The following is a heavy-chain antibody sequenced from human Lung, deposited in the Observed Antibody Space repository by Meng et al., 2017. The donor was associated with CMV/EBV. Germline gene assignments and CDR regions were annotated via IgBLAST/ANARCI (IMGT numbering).Heavy chain of an antibody. CDR1: GGSISSYY. J-gene: IGHJ5*02. V-gene: IGHV4-59*01. CDR2: IYYSGST. CDR3: ARVRHEGGRHWFDP. D-gene: IGHD1-26*01. Sequence: SETXSLXCTVSGGSISSYYWSWIRQPPGKGLEWIGYIYYSGSTNYNPSLKSRVTISVDTSKNQFSLKLSSVTAADTAVYYCARVRHEGGRHWFDPWGQGTLVTVSS.